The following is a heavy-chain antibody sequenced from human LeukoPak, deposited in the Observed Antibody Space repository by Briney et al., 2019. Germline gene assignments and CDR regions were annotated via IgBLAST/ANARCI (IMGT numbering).Heavy chain of an antibody. CDR1: AYSFTNYW. Sequence: TGESLKISCKGSAYSFTNYWISWVRQMPGKGREWMGRIDPGDSQTNYSPSFQGHVTISTDKSISTAYLQWSSLKASDTAMYYCARHSSVLNSFDPWGQGTLVTVSS. V-gene: IGHV5-10-1*01. D-gene: IGHD3-22*01. CDR3: ARHSSVLNSFDP. J-gene: IGHJ5*02. CDR2: IDPGDSQT.